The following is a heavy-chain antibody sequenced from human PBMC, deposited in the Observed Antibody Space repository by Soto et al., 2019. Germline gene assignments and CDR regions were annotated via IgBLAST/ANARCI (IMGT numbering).Heavy chain of an antibody. J-gene: IGHJ4*02. CDR3: AVYGYGVPAAAY. CDR2: ISSSSSYI. CDR1: GFTFSSYS. D-gene: IGHD4-17*01. V-gene: IGHV3-21*04. Sequence: PGGSLRLSCAASGFTFSSYSMNWVRQAPGKGLEWVSSISSSSSYIYYADSVKGRFTISRDNVENSLYLQLNSLRPEDTAVYYCAVYGYGVPAAAYWGQGTLVTVAS.